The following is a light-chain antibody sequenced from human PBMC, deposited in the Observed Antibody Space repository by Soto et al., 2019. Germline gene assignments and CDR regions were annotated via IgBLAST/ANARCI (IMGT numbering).Light chain of an antibody. CDR3: QQYYTTPYT. J-gene: IGKJ2*01. V-gene: IGKV4-1*01. CDR2: WAS. CDR1: RSVFYSSNNKNY. Sequence: DIVMTQSPESLAVSLGERATINCKSSRSVFYSSNNKNYLAWYQQKPGQSPKLLLYWASTWESGVPDRFSGGGSVTDFTLTISSLQAEDVAVYFCQQYYTTPYTFGQGTKLEIK.